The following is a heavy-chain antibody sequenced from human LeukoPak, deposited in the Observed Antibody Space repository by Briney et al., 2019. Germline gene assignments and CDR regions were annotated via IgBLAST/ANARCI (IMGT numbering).Heavy chain of an antibody. V-gene: IGHV3-23*01. CDR1: GFTFSSYV. CDR2: ISGSGSNT. CDR3: AKDLNTYGSHDY. Sequence: GGSLRLSCAASGFTFSSYVMTWVRQAPGKGLEWVSGISGSGSNTYYADSVKGRFTTSRDNSRNTLYLQMDSLRVEDTAVYFCAKDLNTYGSHDYWGQGTLVTVSS. J-gene: IGHJ4*02. D-gene: IGHD5-18*01.